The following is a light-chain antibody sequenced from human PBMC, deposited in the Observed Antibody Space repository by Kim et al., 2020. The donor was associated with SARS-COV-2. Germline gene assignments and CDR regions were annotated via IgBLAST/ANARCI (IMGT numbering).Light chain of an antibody. CDR3: CSYVGSFTYV. CDR2: DVS. J-gene: IGLJ1*01. V-gene: IGLV2-11*01. Sequence: GQSFAIACTGTSSDVGGYNYVSWYQQHPGKAPKLIIYDVSKRPSGVPDRFSGSKSGYTASLTISGLQTEDEADYYCCSYVGSFTYVFGTGTKVTVL. CDR1: SSDVGGYNY.